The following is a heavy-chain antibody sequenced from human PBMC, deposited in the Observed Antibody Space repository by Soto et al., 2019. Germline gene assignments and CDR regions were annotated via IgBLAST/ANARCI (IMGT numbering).Heavy chain of an antibody. D-gene: IGHD2-15*01. CDR1: GGSISSGGYY. CDR3: ARDGKQYCSGGSWYGY. CDR2: SYYSGST. Sequence: PAETLSLTCTVSGGSISSGGYYWSWSRQHPGKGLEGMGYSYYSGSTYYNPSLKSRATISVGTSKNQFSLKLSFVTAADTAVYYCARDGKQYCSGGSWYGYWGQGTLVTVSS. J-gene: IGHJ4*02. V-gene: IGHV4-31*03.